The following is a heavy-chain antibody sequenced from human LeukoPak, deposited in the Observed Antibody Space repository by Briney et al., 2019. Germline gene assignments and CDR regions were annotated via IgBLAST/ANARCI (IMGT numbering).Heavy chain of an antibody. CDR3: ARGDYYDSSGYDWFDP. D-gene: IGHD3-22*01. CDR1: GGSLNSYY. Sequence: PSETLSLTCSVSGGSLNSYYWSWIRQPPGKGLEWIGYIYYSGSTNYNPSLKSRVTISVDTSENQFSLKLSSVTAADTAVYYCARGDYYDSSGYDWFDPWGQGTLVTVSS. V-gene: IGHV4-59*01. J-gene: IGHJ5*02. CDR2: IYYSGST.